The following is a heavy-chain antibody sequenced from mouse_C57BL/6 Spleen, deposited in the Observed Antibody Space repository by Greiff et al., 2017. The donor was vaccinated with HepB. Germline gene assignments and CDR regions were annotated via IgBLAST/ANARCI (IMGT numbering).Heavy chain of an antibody. CDR2: INPSSGYT. V-gene: IGHV1-4*01. CDR3: ASDGSSPNWYFDV. Sequence: VQLQQSGAELARPGASVKMSCKASGYTFTSYTMHWVKQRPGQGLEWIGYINPSSGYTKYNQKFKDKATLTADKSSSTAYMQLSSLTSEDSAVYYCASDGSSPNWYFDVWGTGTTVTVSS. J-gene: IGHJ1*03. CDR1: GYTFTSYT. D-gene: IGHD1-1*01.